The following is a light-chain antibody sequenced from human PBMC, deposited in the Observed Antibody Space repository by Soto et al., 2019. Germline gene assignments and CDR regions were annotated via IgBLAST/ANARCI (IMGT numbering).Light chain of an antibody. Sequence: DIQLTQSPSFLSASVGDRVTITCRASQGISSYLAWYQQKPGTAPKLLIFAASTLQNGVPSRFSGSASGTEFTLTISSLQPEDFATYYCLHLNSYSPDTFGPGTKVDIK. V-gene: IGKV1-9*01. CDR1: QGISSY. CDR3: LHLNSYSPDT. J-gene: IGKJ3*01. CDR2: AAS.